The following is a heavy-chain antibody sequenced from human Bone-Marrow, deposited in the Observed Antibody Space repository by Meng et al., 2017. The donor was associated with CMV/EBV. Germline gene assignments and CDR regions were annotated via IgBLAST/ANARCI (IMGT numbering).Heavy chain of an antibody. D-gene: IGHD6-6*01. CDR1: GGSFSGYY. CDR3: ASAARQEK. Sequence: GSLRLSCAVYGGSFSGYYWSWIRQPPGKGLEWIGEINHSGSTNYNPSLKSRVTISVDTSKNQFSLKLSSVTAADTAVYYCASAARQEKWGQGTLVTVSS. CDR2: INHSGST. J-gene: IGHJ4*02. V-gene: IGHV4-34*01.